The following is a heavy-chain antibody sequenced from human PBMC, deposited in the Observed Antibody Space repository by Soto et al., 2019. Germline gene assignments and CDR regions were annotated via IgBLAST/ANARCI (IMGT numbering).Heavy chain of an antibody. Sequence: QITLNESGPTQVKPRQTLTLTCTFSGFSLTTSGVGVGWIRQSPGKAPEWLALIYWDDDKRYSPSLKSRLTITKDTSKKQVGLTMAALDPADTATYYCAHRVLRTVFGLVTTTAIYFDFWGQGTPVAVSS. J-gene: IGHJ4*02. CDR3: AHRVLRTVFGLVTTTAIYFDF. CDR1: GFSLTTSGVG. D-gene: IGHD3-3*01. V-gene: IGHV2-5*02. CDR2: IYWDDDK.